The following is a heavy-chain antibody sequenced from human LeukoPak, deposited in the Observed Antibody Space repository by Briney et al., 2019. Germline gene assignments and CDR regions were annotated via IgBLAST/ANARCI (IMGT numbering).Heavy chain of an antibody. Sequence: PSETLSLTCTVSGGSISSGGYYWSWLRQHPGKGLEWIGYIYYSGSTYYNPSLKSRVTISVDTSKNQFSLKLSSVTAADTAVYYCASGTAYAFDIWGQGTMVSVSS. V-gene: IGHV4-31*03. CDR3: ASGTAYAFDI. D-gene: IGHD2-8*02. J-gene: IGHJ3*02. CDR1: GGSISSGGYY. CDR2: IYYSGST.